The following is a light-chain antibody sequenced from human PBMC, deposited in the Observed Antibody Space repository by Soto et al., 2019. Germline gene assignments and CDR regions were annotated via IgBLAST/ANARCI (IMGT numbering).Light chain of an antibody. J-gene: IGKJ4*01. CDR2: GAS. CDR3: QHYNNWPLT. V-gene: IGKV3-15*01. Sequence: EIVMTQSPATLSVSPGERATLSCRASQSVSSNLAWYQQKPGQAPRLLIYGASTRATGIPARFSGSGSWTEFTLTISSVQSEDFAVYYCQHYNNWPLTFGGGTKVEIK. CDR1: QSVSSN.